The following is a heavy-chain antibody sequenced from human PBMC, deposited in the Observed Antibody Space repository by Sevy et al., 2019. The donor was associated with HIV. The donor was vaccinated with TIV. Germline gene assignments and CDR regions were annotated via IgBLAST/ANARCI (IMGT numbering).Heavy chain of an antibody. CDR1: GYTFTGYY. Sequence: ASVKVSCKASGYTFTGYYMHWVRQAPGQGLEWMGWINPNSGGTNYAQKFQGRVTLTRDTSISTAYMELSRLRSDDTAVYYCARALLYASTKMAFDIWGQGTMVTVSS. D-gene: IGHD2-8*01. J-gene: IGHJ3*02. CDR3: ARALLYASTKMAFDI. V-gene: IGHV1-2*02. CDR2: INPNSGGT.